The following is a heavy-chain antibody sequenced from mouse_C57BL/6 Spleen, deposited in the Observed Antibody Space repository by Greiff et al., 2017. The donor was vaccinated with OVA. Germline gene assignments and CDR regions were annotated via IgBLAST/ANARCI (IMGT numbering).Heavy chain of an antibody. D-gene: IGHD1-1*02. Sequence: QVQLQQSGAELVRPGASVTLSCKASGYTFTDYEMHWVKQTPVHGLEWIGAIDPETGGTAYNQKFKGKATLTADKSSSTAYMELRSLTSEDSAVYYCRRRNYGFDHWGQGTTLTVSS. J-gene: IGHJ2*01. CDR1: GYTFTDYE. CDR2: IDPETGGT. CDR3: RRRNYGFDH. V-gene: IGHV1-15*01.